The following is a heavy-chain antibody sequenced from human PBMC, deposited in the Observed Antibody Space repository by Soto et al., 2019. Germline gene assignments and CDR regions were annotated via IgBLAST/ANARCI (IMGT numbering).Heavy chain of an antibody. CDR2: INHSGST. J-gene: IGHJ6*03. D-gene: IGHD4-4*01. Sequence: SETLSLTCAVYGGSFSGYYWSWIRQPPGKGLEWIGEINHSGSTNYNPSLKSRVTISVDTSKNQFSLKLSSVTAADTAVYYCVRVHSNRLNYHYYYYMDVWGKGTTVTVSS. V-gene: IGHV4-34*01. CDR1: GGSFSGYY. CDR3: VRVHSNRLNYHYYYYMDV.